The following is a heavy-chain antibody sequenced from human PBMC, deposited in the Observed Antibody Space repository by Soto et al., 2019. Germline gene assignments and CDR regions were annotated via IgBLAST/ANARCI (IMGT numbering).Heavy chain of an antibody. Sequence: EVQLVESGGGLVQPGGSLRLSCAASGFTFSSYSMNWVRQAPGKGLEWVSYISSSSSTIYYADSVKGRFTISRDNAKNSFXLQMNSLRAEDTAVYYCARADSGYAHGSYYYGMDVWGQGTTVTVSS. CDR3: ARADSGYAHGSYYYGMDV. CDR2: ISSSSSTI. D-gene: IGHD5-12*01. V-gene: IGHV3-48*01. CDR1: GFTFSSYS. J-gene: IGHJ6*02.